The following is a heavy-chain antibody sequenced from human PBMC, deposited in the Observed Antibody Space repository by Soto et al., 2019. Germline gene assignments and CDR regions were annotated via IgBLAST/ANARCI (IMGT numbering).Heavy chain of an antibody. CDR2: IKDSGANT. Sequence: EVQMLESGGGLVQPGGSLRLSCAASGFTFSSFAMSWVRQAPGKGLEWVSAIKDSGANTYYEDSVKGRFTISRNNSKDTLFLQMNRLRAEATAVYYCARDFSQWFGESLFEYWGQGTLVTGSS. J-gene: IGHJ4*02. CDR3: ARDFSQWFGESLFEY. V-gene: IGHV3-23*01. CDR1: GFTFSSFA. D-gene: IGHD3-10*01.